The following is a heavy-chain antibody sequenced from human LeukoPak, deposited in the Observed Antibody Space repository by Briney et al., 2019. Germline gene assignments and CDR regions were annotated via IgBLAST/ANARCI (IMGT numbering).Heavy chain of an antibody. V-gene: IGHV1-18*01. CDR1: GYTFTSYG. CDR3: ARAYRYYGGNSPDY. CDR2: ISAYNGNT. J-gene: IGHJ4*02. D-gene: IGHD4-23*01. Sequence: ASVKVSCKASGYTFTSYGISWVRQAPGQGLEWMGWISAYNGNTNYAQKLQGRVTMTTDTSTSTAYMELRSLRSDDTAVYYCARAYRYYGGNSPDYWSQGTLVTVSS.